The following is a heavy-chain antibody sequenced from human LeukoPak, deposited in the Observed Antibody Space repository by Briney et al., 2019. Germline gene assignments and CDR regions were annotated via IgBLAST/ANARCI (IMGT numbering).Heavy chain of an antibody. CDR1: GFTFSSYG. CDR3: ARDGEQWLVPDYYYYMDV. J-gene: IGHJ6*03. CDR2: IWYDGSNK. D-gene: IGHD6-19*01. Sequence: PGGSLRLSCAASGFTFSSYGMHWVRQAPGKGLEWVAVIWYDGSNKYYADSVKGRFTISGDNSKNTLYLQMNSLRAEDTAVYYCARDGEQWLVPDYYYYMDVWGKGTTVTVSS. V-gene: IGHV3-33*01.